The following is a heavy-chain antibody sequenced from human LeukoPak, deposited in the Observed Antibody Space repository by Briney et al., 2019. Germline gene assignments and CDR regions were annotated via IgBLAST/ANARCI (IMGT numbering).Heavy chain of an antibody. CDR3: AREGYSSGWQLYYYYMDV. V-gene: IGHV3-11*01. J-gene: IGHJ6*03. CDR2: ISSSGSTI. Sequence: GSLRLSCAASGFTFSDYYMSWIRQAPGKGLEWVSYISSSGSTIYYADSVKGRFTISRDNAKNSLYLQMNSLRAEDTALYYCAREGYSSGWQLYYYYMDVWGKGTTVTVSS. CDR1: GFTFSDYY. D-gene: IGHD6-19*01.